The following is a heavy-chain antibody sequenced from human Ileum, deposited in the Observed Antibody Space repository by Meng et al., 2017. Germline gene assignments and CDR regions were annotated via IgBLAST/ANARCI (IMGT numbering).Heavy chain of an antibody. D-gene: IGHD1-20*01. Sequence: QVHLVQSGAEVKKPGASMKFSCKASGYTFTGYHMHWVRQAPGQGLEWMGRINPNSGGTIYAQKFQGRVTMTRDTSISTGYMELSRLRSDDTAVYYCAIITAGGAWGQGTLVTVSS. CDR3: AIITAGGA. V-gene: IGHV1-2*06. CDR2: INPNSGGT. CDR1: GYTFTGYH. J-gene: IGHJ5*02.